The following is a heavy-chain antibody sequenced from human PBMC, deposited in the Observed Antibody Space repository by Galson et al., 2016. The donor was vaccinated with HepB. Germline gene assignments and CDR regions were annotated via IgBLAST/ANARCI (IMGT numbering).Heavy chain of an antibody. V-gene: IGHV4-39*02. J-gene: IGHJ4*02. D-gene: IGHD2/OR15-2a*01. CDR3: GREEGKAVLGTYFDY. CDR1: GVSITSGSYY. CDR2: MYHLGLS. Sequence: SETLSLTCTVSGVSITSGSYYWAWVRQPPGKGLEWIGSMYHLGLSFYNSSLESRVTISIDTSKNQFSLKLRSVTAADTAVYYCGREEGKAVLGTYFDYWGQGTLVTVSS.